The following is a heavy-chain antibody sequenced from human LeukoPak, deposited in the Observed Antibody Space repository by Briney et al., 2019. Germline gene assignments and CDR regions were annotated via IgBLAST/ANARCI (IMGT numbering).Heavy chain of an antibody. J-gene: IGHJ4*02. CDR1: GFTFSNYW. CDR3: ARDPSTVRRLYCSSTSCFGY. CDR2: IKQDGSEK. V-gene: IGHV3-7*01. Sequence: GGSLRLSCAASGFTFSNYWMSWVRQAPGKGLEWVANIKQDGSEKYYVDSVKGRFTISRDNAKNSLYLQMNSLRAEDTAVYYCARDPSTVRRLYCSSTSCFGYWGQGTLVTVSS. D-gene: IGHD2-2*01.